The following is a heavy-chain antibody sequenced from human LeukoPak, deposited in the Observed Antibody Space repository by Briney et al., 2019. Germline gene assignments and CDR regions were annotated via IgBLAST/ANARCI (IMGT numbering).Heavy chain of an antibody. Sequence: SETLSLTCTVSGGSISSGDYYWSWIRQPPGKGLEWIGYIYYSRSTYYNPSLKSRVTISVDTSKNQFSLKLSSVTAADTAVYYCARAAVGVVDYWGQGTLVTVSS. D-gene: IGHD6-19*01. J-gene: IGHJ4*02. V-gene: IGHV4-30-4*01. CDR1: GGSISSGDYY. CDR3: ARAAVGVVDY. CDR2: IYYSRST.